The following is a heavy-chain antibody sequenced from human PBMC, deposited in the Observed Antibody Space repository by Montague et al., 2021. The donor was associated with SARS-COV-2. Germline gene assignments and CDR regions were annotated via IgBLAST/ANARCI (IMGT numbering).Heavy chain of an antibody. CDR2: INHSGST. Sequence: SETLSLTCAVYGGSFSGYYWSWIRQPPGKGLEWIGDINHSGSTNYNPSLKSRVTISVDTSKNQFSLKLSSVTAADTAVYYCARGSVDIVVVVAATPPYFDYWGQGTLVTVSS. CDR3: ARGSVDIVVVVAATPPYFDY. V-gene: IGHV4-34*01. J-gene: IGHJ4*02. CDR1: GGSFSGYY. D-gene: IGHD2-15*01.